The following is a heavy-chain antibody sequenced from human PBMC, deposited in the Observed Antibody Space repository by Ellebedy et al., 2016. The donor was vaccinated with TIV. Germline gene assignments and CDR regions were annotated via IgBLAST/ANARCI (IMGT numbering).Heavy chain of an antibody. CDR1: GLSISSNNYY. CDR2: IYSTGST. V-gene: IGHV4-31*11. D-gene: IGHD3-16*01. CDR3: ARGLGDFDP. J-gene: IGHJ5*02. Sequence: MPSETLSLTCAVSGLSISSNNYYWSWLRQHPGKGLEWIGYIYSTGSTYYNPSLESRVTISLDTSSNQFSLDLSSVTAADTAVYFWARGLGDFDPWGQGTRVTVSA.